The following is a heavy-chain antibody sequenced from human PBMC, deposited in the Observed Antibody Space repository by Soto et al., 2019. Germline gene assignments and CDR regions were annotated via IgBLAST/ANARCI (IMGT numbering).Heavy chain of an antibody. CDR2: IYPSDSDT. J-gene: IGHJ6*02. CDR1: GYSFPTYW. CDR3: AIGGYRLRYFDWSYGMDV. Sequence: GESLKISCKGSGYSFPTYWIGWVRQMPGKGLEWMGIIYPSDSDTRYGPSFRGEVTISADKSISTAYLQWSSLKASDTAMYYCAIGGYRLRYFDWSYGMDVWGQGTTVTVS. D-gene: IGHD3-9*01. V-gene: IGHV5-51*01.